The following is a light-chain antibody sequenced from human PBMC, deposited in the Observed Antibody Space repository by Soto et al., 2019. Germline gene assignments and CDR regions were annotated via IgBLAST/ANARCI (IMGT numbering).Light chain of an antibody. CDR3: QQSYTYPRT. Sequence: DIQMTQSPSSLSASVGDRVTITCRTSQSVNSYLNWYQQKPGKAPTLLIYATSSLPSGVPSRFSGSGSGTDVTLTISTLQPEDFATYYCQQSYTYPRTFGQGTKVDIK. J-gene: IGKJ1*01. CDR1: QSVNSY. V-gene: IGKV1-39*01. CDR2: ATS.